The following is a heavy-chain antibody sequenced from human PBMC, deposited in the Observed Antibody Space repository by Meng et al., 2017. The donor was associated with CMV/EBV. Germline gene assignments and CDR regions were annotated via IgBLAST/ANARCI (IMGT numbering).Heavy chain of an antibody. Sequence: GFTCRNAWMNWVRQAPGKGLGWVGRIKSKTDGGTTDYAAPVKGRFTISRDDSKNTLYLQMNSLKTEDTAVYYCTTILLAVAGGFDYWGQGTLVTVSS. CDR1: GFTCRNAW. D-gene: IGHD6-19*01. CDR3: TTILLAVAGGFDY. J-gene: IGHJ4*02. CDR2: IKSKTDGGTT. V-gene: IGHV3-15*07.